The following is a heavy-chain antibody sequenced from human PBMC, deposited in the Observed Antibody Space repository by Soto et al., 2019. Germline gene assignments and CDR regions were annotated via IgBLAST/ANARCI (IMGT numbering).Heavy chain of an antibody. CDR3: ARDSRRTIFGVVSHRYGMDV. CDR1: GGTFSSYA. J-gene: IGHJ6*02. V-gene: IGHV1-69*13. Sequence: ASVKVSCKASGGTFSSYAISWVRQAPGQGLEWMGGIIPIFGTANYAQKFQGRVTITADESTSTAYMELSSLRSEDTAVYYCARDSRRTIFGVVSHRYGMDVWGQGTTVTVSS. CDR2: IIPIFGTA. D-gene: IGHD3-3*01.